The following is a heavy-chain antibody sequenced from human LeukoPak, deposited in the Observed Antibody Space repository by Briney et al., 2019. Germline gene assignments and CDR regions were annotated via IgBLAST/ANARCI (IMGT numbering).Heavy chain of an antibody. Sequence: GESLNISCKGSGYSFTSYWIGWVRQMPGKGLEWMGIIYPGDSDTRYSPSFQGQVTISADKSISTAYLQWSSLKASDTAMYYCAIAPGIAAAGTDYWGQGTLVTVSS. J-gene: IGHJ4*02. CDR3: AIAPGIAAAGTDY. CDR1: GYSFTSYW. CDR2: IYPGDSDT. D-gene: IGHD6-13*01. V-gene: IGHV5-51*01.